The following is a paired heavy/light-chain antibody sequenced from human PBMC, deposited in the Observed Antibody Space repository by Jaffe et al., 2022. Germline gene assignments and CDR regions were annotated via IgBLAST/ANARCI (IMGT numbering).Heavy chain of an antibody. CDR1: GGSISSSNYY. CDR3: ARHRISSAYDVFDI. J-gene: IGHJ3*02. Sequence: QLQLQESGPGLVKPSETLSLTCTVSGGSISSSNYYWGWIRQPPGKGLEWIGSFYYSGSTYYNPSLKSRVTNSVDTSKNQFSLELSSVTAADTAVYYCARHRISSAYDVFDIWGRGTMVTVSS. V-gene: IGHV4-39*01. CDR2: FYYSGST. D-gene: IGHD2-21*01.
Light chain of an antibody. J-gene: IGKJ2*01. CDR1: QSVLYSSNNKNY. V-gene: IGKV4-1*01. Sequence: DIVMTQSPDSLAVSLGERATINCKSSQSVLYSSNNKNYVAWYQQKSGQPPKLLIYWTSIRESGVPDRFSGSGSGTDFTLTISSLQAEDVAVYYCQQYYNIPQTFGQGTKLEIK. CDR3: QQYYNIPQT. CDR2: WTS.